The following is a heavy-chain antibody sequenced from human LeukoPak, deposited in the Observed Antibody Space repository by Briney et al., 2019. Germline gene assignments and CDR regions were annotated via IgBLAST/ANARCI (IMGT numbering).Heavy chain of an antibody. CDR3: ARAGAGGIVVVPTALLVDY. D-gene: IGHD2-2*01. CDR1: GYTFTSYG. V-gene: IGHV1-18*04. Sequence: ASVKVSCKASGYTFTSYGISWVRQAPAQGLEWMGWISAYNGNTNYAQKLQGRVTMTTDTSTSTAYMELRSLRSDDTAVYYCARAGAGGIVVVPTALLVDYWGQGTLVTVSS. J-gene: IGHJ4*02. CDR2: ISAYNGNT.